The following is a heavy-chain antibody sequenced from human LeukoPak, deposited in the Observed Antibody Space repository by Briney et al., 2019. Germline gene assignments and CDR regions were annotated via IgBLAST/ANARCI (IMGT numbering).Heavy chain of an antibody. Sequence: SGPTLVNPTQPLTLTCTFSGFSLSRNGVGVTWIRQPPGKALEWLATVYWADDKVYSPSLKTRVTITKDSSKNQVVLIMTNMDPVDTATYYCARFYATTHYFDYWGQGILVTVPS. CDR3: ARFYATTHYFDY. CDR1: GFSLSRNGVG. D-gene: IGHD2/OR15-2a*01. V-gene: IGHV2-5*02. CDR2: VYWADDK. J-gene: IGHJ4*02.